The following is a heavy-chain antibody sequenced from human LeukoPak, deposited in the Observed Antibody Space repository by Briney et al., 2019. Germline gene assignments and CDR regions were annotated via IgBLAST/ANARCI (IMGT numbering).Heavy chain of an antibody. CDR3: ASVYKNGMDV. Sequence: ASVKVSCEASGYTFTSYGISWVRQAPGQGLEWMGWISAHNGNTNYAQKLQGRVTMTTDTSTSTAYMELRSLRSDDTAVYYCASVYKNGMDVWGQGTTVIVSS. CDR2: ISAHNGNT. CDR1: GYTFTSYG. J-gene: IGHJ6*02. V-gene: IGHV1-18*01. D-gene: IGHD5-24*01.